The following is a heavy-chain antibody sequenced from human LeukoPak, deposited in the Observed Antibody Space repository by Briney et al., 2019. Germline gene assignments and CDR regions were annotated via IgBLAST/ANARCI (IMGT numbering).Heavy chain of an antibody. J-gene: IGHJ4*02. Sequence: GGSLRLSCAASGFTFSSYGMHWVRQAPGKGLEWVAVISYDGSNKYYADSVKGRFTISRDNSKNTLYLQMNSLRAEDTAVYYCAKSSRSSSGWYVDYWGQGTLVTVSS. D-gene: IGHD6-19*01. CDR1: GFTFSSYG. CDR3: AKSSRSSSGWYVDY. CDR2: ISYDGSNK. V-gene: IGHV3-30*18.